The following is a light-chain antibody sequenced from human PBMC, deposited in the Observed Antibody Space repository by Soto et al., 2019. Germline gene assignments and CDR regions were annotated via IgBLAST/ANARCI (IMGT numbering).Light chain of an antibody. V-gene: IGKV3-20*01. CDR3: QQYGASPWT. J-gene: IGKJ1*01. CDR1: QSVPNSR. CDR2: DTS. Sequence: IVLKQSPGALSLSKGERATLSCRASQSVPNSRLAWYQQKPGQAPSLVISDTSIRATGIPDRFSGILSGTDFSLIIGSLEPEDFAVYICQQYGASPWTFGQGTKVDIK.